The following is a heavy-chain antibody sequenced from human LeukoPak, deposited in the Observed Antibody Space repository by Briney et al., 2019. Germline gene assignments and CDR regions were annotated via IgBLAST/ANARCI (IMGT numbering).Heavy chain of an antibody. Sequence: SETLSLTCTVSGGSISSYYWSWIRQPPGKGLEWIGYIYYSGSTNYNPSLKSRVTISVDTSKNQFSLKLSSVTAADTAVYYCARGTEDSSGYYYPYYFDYWGQGTLVTVSS. V-gene: IGHV4-59*01. CDR3: ARGTEDSSGYYYPYYFDY. CDR2: IYYSGST. D-gene: IGHD3-22*01. CDR1: GGSISSYY. J-gene: IGHJ4*02.